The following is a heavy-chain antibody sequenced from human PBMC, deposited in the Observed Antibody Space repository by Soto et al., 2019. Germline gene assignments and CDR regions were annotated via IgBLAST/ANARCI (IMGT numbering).Heavy chain of an antibody. D-gene: IGHD6-13*01. V-gene: IGHV1-18*01. CDR3: ARTSGSSWMFSWFDT. CDR1: GYTCTSYA. Sequence: QVQLVQSGAEVKKPGASVKVSYKASGYTCTSYAISCVRQAPGQGLEWLGWISDYNGNTNYAQKLQGRVTMTTNTSTSTAYMELRSLRSDDTAVYYCARTSGSSWMFSWFDTWGQGTLVTVSS. J-gene: IGHJ5*02. CDR2: ISDYNGNT.